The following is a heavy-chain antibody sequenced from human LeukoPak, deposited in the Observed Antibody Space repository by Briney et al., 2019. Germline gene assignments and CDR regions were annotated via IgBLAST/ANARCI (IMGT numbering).Heavy chain of an antibody. V-gene: IGHV4-59*08. CDR2: IYYSGST. Sequence: SETLSLTCTVSGGSISSYYWSSIRQPPGKGLEWIGYIYYSGSTNYNPSLKSRVTISVDTSKNQFSLKLSSVTAADTAVYYWAIHRLSSSWYEPLDYRGQGTLVTVSS. D-gene: IGHD6-13*01. CDR3: AIHRLSSSWYEPLDY. J-gene: IGHJ4*02. CDR1: GGSISSYY.